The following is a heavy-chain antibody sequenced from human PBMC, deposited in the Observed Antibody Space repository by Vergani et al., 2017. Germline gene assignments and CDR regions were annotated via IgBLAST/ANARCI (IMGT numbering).Heavy chain of an antibody. V-gene: IGHV3-21*01. CDR3: ARSLTIFGVSTDAFDI. Sequence: EVQLVESGGGLVKPGGSLRLSCAASGFTFSSYSMNWVRQAPGKGLGWVSSISSSSSYIYYADSVKGRFTISRDNAKNSLYLQMNSLSAEDTAVYYCARSLTIFGVSTDAFDIWGQGTMVTVSS. CDR1: GFTFSSYS. D-gene: IGHD3-3*01. J-gene: IGHJ3*02. CDR2: ISSSSSYI.